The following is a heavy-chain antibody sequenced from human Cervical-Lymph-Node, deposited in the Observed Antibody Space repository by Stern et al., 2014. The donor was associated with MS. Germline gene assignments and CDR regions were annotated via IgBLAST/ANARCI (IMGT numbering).Heavy chain of an antibody. D-gene: IGHD4-17*01. CDR1: GFSLSTSGMG. CDR3: AHTTVTSDEGYGLDV. CDR2: IYWDEDA. Sequence: QVTLKESGPTLVKPTQTLTLTCTFSGFSLSTSGMGVGWIRQPPGKALEWLAVIYWDEDARYSPSLRNRLTLTKDSSKNQVVLTMANMDPVDTATYYCAHTTVTSDEGYGLDVWGQGTTVTVSS. J-gene: IGHJ6*02. V-gene: IGHV2-5*02.